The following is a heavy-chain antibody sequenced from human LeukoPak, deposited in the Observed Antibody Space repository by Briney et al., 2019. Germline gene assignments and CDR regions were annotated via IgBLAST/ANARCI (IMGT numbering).Heavy chain of an antibody. CDR1: GFTFSSYG. CDR3: AKDATVTTGLDY. J-gene: IGHJ4*02. CDR2: IRYDGSNK. V-gene: IGHV3-30*02. D-gene: IGHD4-17*01. Sequence: PGGSLRLSCAASGFTFSSYGMHWVRQAPGKGLEWVAFIRYDGSNKYYADSVKGRFTISRDNSKNTLYLQMNSLRAEDTAVYYCAKDATVTTGLDYWGQGTLVTVSS.